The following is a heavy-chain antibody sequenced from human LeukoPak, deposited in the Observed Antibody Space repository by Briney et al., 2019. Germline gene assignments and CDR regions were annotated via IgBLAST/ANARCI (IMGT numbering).Heavy chain of an antibody. Sequence: GGSLRLSCAASGFTFSSYSMNWVRQAPGKGLEWVSYISSSSTIYYADSVKGRFTISRDNAKNSLYLQMNSLRDEDTAVYYCARDGLDSSGYYYVLYYAFDIWGQGTMVTVSS. CDR3: ARDGLDSSGYYYVLYYAFDI. V-gene: IGHV3-48*02. J-gene: IGHJ3*02. CDR2: ISSSSTI. D-gene: IGHD3-22*01. CDR1: GFTFSSYS.